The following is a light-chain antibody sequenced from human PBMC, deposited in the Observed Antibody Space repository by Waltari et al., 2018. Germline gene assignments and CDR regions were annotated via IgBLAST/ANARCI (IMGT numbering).Light chain of an antibody. J-gene: IGLJ3*02. V-gene: IGLV3-21*01. CDR1: YHRSAD. Sequence: SYDLTQPPSVSVSPGQTARNTCGGDYHRSADIHLYQQKAPQAPMLVIYHDNQRPSGVPERFSGSRSGNTATLTITGVEAGDEADYYCQLWNTRNDHRVFGGGTRLTVL. CDR2: HDN. CDR3: QLWNTRNDHRV.